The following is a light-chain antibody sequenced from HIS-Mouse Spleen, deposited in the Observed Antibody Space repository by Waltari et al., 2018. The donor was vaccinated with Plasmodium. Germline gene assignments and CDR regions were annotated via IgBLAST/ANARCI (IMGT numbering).Light chain of an antibody. J-gene: IGKJ3*01. CDR3: QQRSNWPIT. Sequence: EIVLTQSPATLSLSPGERATLSCRASQSVSSYLAGYQQKPGQAPRLLIYDASNRATGIPARFSGSGSGTDFTRTISSLEPEDFAVYYCQQRSNWPITFGPGTKVDIK. CDR1: QSVSSY. CDR2: DAS. V-gene: IGKV3-11*01.